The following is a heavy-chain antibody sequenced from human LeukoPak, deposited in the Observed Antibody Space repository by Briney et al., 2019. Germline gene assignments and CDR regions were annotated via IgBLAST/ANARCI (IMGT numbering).Heavy chain of an antibody. CDR3: AGTVTTRRYWFDP. D-gene: IGHD4-17*01. CDR2: IYYSGST. CDR1: GGSISSSSYY. V-gene: IGHV4-39*01. J-gene: IGHJ5*02. Sequence: SGTLSLTCTVSGGSISSSSYYWGWIRQPPGKGLEWIGSIYYSGSTYYNPSLKSRVTISVDTSKNQFSLKLSSVPAADTAVYYCAGTVTTRRYWFDPWGQGTLVTVSS.